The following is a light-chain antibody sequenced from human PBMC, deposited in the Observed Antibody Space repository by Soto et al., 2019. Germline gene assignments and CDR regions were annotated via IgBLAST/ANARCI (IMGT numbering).Light chain of an antibody. CDR2: LNSDGSH. CDR1: SGHSSYA. V-gene: IGLV4-69*01. J-gene: IGLJ2*01. Sequence: QSVLTQSPSASASLGASVKLTCTLSSGHSSYAIAWHQQQPEKGPRYLMKLNSDGSHSKGDGIPDRFSGSSSGAERYLTITSLQSDDETDYYCQTWGTGIQVFGGGPKLTFL. CDR3: QTWGTGIQV.